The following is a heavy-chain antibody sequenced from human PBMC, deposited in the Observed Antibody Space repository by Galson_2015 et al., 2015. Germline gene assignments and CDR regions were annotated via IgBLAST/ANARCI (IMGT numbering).Heavy chain of an antibody. J-gene: IGHJ4*02. Sequence: SLRLSCAASGFTFSSYAMHWVRQAPGKGLEWVAVISYDGSNKYYADSVKGRFTISRDNSKNMLYPQMNSLRAEDTAVYYCARTILGEQDYDILTGLGYWGQGTLVTVSS. CDR3: ARTILGEQDYDILTGLGY. D-gene: IGHD3-9*01. V-gene: IGHV3-30-3*01. CDR2: ISYDGSNK. CDR1: GFTFSSYA.